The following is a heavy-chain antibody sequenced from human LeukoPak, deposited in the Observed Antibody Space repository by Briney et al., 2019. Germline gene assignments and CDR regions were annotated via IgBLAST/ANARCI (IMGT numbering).Heavy chain of an antibody. Sequence: PGGSLRLSCAASGFTFTSYGMHWVRQAPGKGLEGVAFIRYDGSNKYYAESVKGRFTIPRDNSKNTLYLQMNSLRAEDTAVYYCARRWYYLDSWGQGTLVTVSS. CDR1: GFTFTSYG. CDR3: ARRWYYLDS. D-gene: IGHD4-23*01. V-gene: IGHV3-30*02. CDR2: IRYDGSNK. J-gene: IGHJ4*02.